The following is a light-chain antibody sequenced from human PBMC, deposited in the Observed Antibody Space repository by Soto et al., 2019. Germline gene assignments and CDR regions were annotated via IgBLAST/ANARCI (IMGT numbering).Light chain of an antibody. Sequence: DIQMTHSPSTLSASVRDRATITCRASQSINSWLAWYQQKPGKAPNLLIYDASSLESGGPSRFSGSGSGTEFTLTISSLQPDDFATYYCQQYNSYSQTWTFGQGTKVDIK. CDR2: DAS. CDR3: QQYNSYSQTWT. V-gene: IGKV1-5*01. J-gene: IGKJ1*01. CDR1: QSINSW.